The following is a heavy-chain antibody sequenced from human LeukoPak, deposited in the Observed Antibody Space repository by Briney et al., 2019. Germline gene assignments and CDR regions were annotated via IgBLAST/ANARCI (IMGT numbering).Heavy chain of an antibody. CDR3: ARVHYEVPYSSSWLGFAFDI. Sequence: GGSLRLSCAASGFTVSSNYMSLVRQAPGKRLEWVSVIYSGGSTYYADSVKGRFTISRDNSKNTLYLQMNSLRAEDTAVYYCARVHYEVPYSSSWLGFAFDIWGQGTMVTVSS. D-gene: IGHD6-13*01. J-gene: IGHJ3*02. CDR1: GFTVSSNY. CDR2: IYSGGST. V-gene: IGHV3-66*02.